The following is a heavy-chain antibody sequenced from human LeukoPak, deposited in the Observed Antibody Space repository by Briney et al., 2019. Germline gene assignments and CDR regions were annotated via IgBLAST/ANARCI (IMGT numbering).Heavy chain of an antibody. D-gene: IGHD6-19*01. CDR1: GFTFSSYG. CDR3: GRDQYSSGWSGDY. J-gene: IGHJ4*02. Sequence: GGSLTLSCAASGFTFSSYGMHWVRQAPGKGLEWVAVIWYDGSDKYYVASVKGRFTISRDNTKNTLYLQMNSPRAEDTVVYYGGRDQYSSGWSGDYWGQGTLVTVSS. CDR2: IWYDGSDK. V-gene: IGHV3-33*01.